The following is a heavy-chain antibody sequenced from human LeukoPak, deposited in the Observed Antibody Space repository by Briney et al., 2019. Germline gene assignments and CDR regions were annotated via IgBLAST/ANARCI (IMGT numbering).Heavy chain of an antibody. D-gene: IGHD1-26*01. Sequence: GGSLRLSCAASGFTFSSYWMSWVRQAPGKGLEWVANIKQDGSEKYYVDSVKGRFTISRDNAKNSLYLQMNSLRAEDTAVYYCAREYIGVGATMLDYWGQGTLVTVSS. J-gene: IGHJ4*02. CDR3: AREYIGVGATMLDY. CDR1: GFTFSSYW. V-gene: IGHV3-7*01. CDR2: IKQDGSEK.